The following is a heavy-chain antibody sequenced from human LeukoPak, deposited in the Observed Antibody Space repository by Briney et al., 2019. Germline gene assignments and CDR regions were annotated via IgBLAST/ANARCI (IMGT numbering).Heavy chain of an antibody. Sequence: PSETLSLTCTVSVGSIRNYYWSWIRQPPGKGLEWIGYISYSGSTNYNPSLKSRVTISVDTSKNQFSLKLSSVTTADTAVYYCARGKVYFVFWGQGTRVSVSS. CDR1: VGSIRNYY. CDR3: ARGKVYFVF. J-gene: IGHJ4*02. CDR2: ISYSGST. V-gene: IGHV4-59*01.